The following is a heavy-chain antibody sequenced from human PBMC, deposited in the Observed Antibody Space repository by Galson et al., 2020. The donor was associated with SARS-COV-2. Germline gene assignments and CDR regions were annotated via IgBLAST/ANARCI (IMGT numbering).Heavy chain of an antibody. CDR2: IYYSGST. CDR1: GGSISSSSYY. J-gene: IGHJ6*02. D-gene: IGHD6-6*01. V-gene: IGHV4-39*01. Sequence: SETLSLTCTVSGGSISSSSYYWGWIRQPPGKGLEWIGSIYYSGSTYYNPSLKSRVTISVDTSKNQFSLKLSSVTAADTAVYYCARCQIAARDPLYYYYGMDVWGQGTTVTVSS. CDR3: ARCQIAARDPLYYYYGMDV.